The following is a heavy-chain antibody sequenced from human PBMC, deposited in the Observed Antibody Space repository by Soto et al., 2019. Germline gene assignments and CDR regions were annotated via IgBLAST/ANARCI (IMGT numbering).Heavy chain of an antibody. Sequence: GRSLRLSCAASGFTFRSFTMNWVRQAPGKGLEWVSTISSNSAYIYYTDALRGRFTISRDNAKNSLHLQMNSLRAEDTAVYYCTRDASRDSSARGWFDPWGPGTLVTVSS. D-gene: IGHD6-13*01. J-gene: IGHJ5*02. CDR2: ISSNSAYI. V-gene: IGHV3-21*01. CDR3: TRDASRDSSARGWFDP. CDR1: GFTFRSFT.